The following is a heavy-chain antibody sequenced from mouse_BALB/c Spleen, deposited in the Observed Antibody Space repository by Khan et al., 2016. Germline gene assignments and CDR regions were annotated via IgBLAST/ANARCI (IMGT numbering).Heavy chain of an antibody. J-gene: IGHJ4*01. CDR3: ARSRVYDGYYGYAMDY. V-gene: IGHV14-3*02. Sequence: VQLKQSGAELVKPGASVKLSCTASGFNIKDTYMHWVKQRPEQGLEWIGRIDPANGNTKYDPKFQGKATITADTSSNTAYLQLSSLTSEDTAVYYCARSRVYDGYYGYAMDYWGQGTSVAGSS. D-gene: IGHD2-3*01. CDR1: GFNIKDTY. CDR2: IDPANGNT.